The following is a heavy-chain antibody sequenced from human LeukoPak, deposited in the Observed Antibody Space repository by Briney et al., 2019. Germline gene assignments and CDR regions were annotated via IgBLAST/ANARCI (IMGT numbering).Heavy chain of an antibody. CDR1: GFTFSSYA. D-gene: IGHD1-26*01. J-gene: IGHJ4*02. Sequence: GGSLRLSCAASGFTFSSYAMHWVRQAPGKGLEWVAVISYDGSNKYYADSVKGRFTISRDNSKNTLYLQMNSLRAEDTAVYYCARDPSRYSVGYWGQGTLVTVSS. V-gene: IGHV3-30*04. CDR3: ARDPSRYSVGY. CDR2: ISYDGSNK.